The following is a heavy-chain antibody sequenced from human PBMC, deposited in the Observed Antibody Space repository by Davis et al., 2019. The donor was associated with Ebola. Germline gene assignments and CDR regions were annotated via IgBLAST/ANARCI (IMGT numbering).Heavy chain of an antibody. J-gene: IGHJ6*04. CDR2: INPNSGGT. Sequence: AASVKVSCKASGYTFTSYGITWVRQAPGQGLEWMGRINPNSGGTNYAQKFQGRVTMTRDTSISTAYMELSRLRSDDTAVYYCAAGEEQWLVGAGTNYYYDMNVWGKGTTVTVSS. V-gene: IGHV1-2*06. CDR1: GYTFTSYG. D-gene: IGHD6-19*01. CDR3: AAGEEQWLVGAGTNYYYDMNV.